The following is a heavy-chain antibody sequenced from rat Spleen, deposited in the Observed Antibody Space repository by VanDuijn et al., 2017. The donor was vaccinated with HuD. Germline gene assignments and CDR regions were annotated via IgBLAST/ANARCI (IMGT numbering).Heavy chain of an antibody. D-gene: IGHD1-2*01. CDR3: ARADIGAIYTDGI. Sequence: QVQLKESGPGLVQPSQTLSLTCTVSGFSLNNYGVIWVRQPPGEGLEWMGGIWGDGSTDYNSALKSRLTITRDTSKSQVYLRMNSLQTEDTATYYCARADIGAIYTDGIWGQGVMVTVSS. CDR1: GFSLNNYG. CDR2: IWGDGST. J-gene: IGHJ2*01. V-gene: IGHV2-13*01.